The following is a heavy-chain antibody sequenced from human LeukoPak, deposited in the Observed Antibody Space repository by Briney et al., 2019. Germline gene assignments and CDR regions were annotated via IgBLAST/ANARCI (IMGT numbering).Heavy chain of an antibody. V-gene: IGHV3-21*01. CDR2: ISSSSGSI. CDR3: ARGGEPAGFDI. J-gene: IGHJ3*02. Sequence: KPGGSLRLSCAASGFTFSSFSMNWVRQAPGKGLEWVSSISSSSGSIYYADPLKGRFTISRDNAKNTLNLQMNSLRAEDTAVYYCARGGEPAGFDIWGQGTMVTVSS. D-gene: IGHD1-14*01. CDR1: GFTFSSFS.